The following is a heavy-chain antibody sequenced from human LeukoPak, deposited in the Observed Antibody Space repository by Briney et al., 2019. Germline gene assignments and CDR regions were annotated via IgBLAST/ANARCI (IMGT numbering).Heavy chain of an antibody. V-gene: IGHV3-30-3*01. CDR3: ARVSGRWHYFAT. CDR1: GFTLSSHG. D-gene: IGHD3-10*01. J-gene: IGHJ4*02. Sequence: GGSLRLSCAASGFTLSSHGMHWVRQAPGKGLEWVAVISYDGGNTYYADSVKGRFTISRDISKNTLYLEMNSLRAEDTAVYYCARVSGRWHYFATGARDPWAPSPQ. CDR2: ISYDGGNT.